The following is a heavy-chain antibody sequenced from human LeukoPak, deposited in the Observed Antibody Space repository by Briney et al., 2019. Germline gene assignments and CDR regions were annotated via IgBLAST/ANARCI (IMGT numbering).Heavy chain of an antibody. Sequence: PGGSLRLSCTASGFTFSNYAMHWVRQAPGKGLEWVAVISFDGQNKYFGDSVKGRFSISRDNSKNTLYLQMNSMRGEDTAVYFCAKVWRDDRISGSYRGLDYWGQGTAVTVSS. CDR1: GFTFSNYA. D-gene: IGHD3-16*02. CDR2: ISFDGQNK. J-gene: IGHJ4*02. CDR3: AKVWRDDRISGSYRGLDY. V-gene: IGHV3-30*18.